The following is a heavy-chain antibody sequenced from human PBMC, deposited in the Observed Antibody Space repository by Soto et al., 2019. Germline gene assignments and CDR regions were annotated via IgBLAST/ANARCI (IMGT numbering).Heavy chain of an antibody. D-gene: IGHD3-10*01. CDR3: ARRPVRNNPYYYGMDV. CDR2: IDPSDSYT. J-gene: IGHJ6*02. CDR1: GDSFTRYW. V-gene: IGHV5-10-1*01. Sequence: GESLTISCTSSGDSFTRYWISWVRQMPGKGLEWMGRIDPSDSYTNYSPSFQGHVTISADKSISTAYLQWSSLKASDTAMYYCARRPVRNNPYYYGMDVWGQGTTVTVSS.